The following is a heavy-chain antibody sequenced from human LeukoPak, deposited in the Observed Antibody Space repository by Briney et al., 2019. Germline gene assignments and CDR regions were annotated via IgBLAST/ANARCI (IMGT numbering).Heavy chain of an antibody. V-gene: IGHV4-59*08. J-gene: IGHJ3*02. Sequence: SETLSLTCTVSGGSISSYYWSWIRQPPGKGLEWIGYIYYSGSTNYNPSLKSRVTISVDTSKNQFSLKLSSVTAADTAVYYCARQRRMWFGESGEAFDIWGQGTMVTVSS. CDR2: IYYSGST. D-gene: IGHD3-10*01. CDR1: GGSISSYY. CDR3: ARQRRMWFGESGEAFDI.